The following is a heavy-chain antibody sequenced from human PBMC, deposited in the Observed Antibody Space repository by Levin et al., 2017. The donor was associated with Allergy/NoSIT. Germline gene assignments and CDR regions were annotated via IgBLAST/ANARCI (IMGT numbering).Heavy chain of an antibody. D-gene: IGHD5-18*01. CDR1: GGSISSYY. CDR2: IYYSGST. V-gene: IGHV4-59*01. CDR3: ARGGGGYSYGYDH. J-gene: IGHJ4*02. Sequence: SQTLSLPCTVSGGSISSYYWSWIRQPPGKGLEWIGYIYYSGSTNYNPSLKSRVTISVDTSKNQFSLKLSSVTAADTAVYYCARGGGGYSYGYDHWGQGTLVTVSS.